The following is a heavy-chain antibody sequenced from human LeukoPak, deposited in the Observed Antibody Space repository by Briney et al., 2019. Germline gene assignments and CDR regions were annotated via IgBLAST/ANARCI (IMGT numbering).Heavy chain of an antibody. CDR2: INPNSGGT. D-gene: IGHD3-10*01. CDR1: GYTFTDYY. Sequence: ASVKVSCKASGYTFTDYYMHWVRQAPGQGLEWMGCINPNSGGTNYAQNFQGRVTMTRDTSISTAYMELSRLRSDDTAVYYCASPSRVYNYASGSYYGAFDIWGQGTMVTVSS. V-gene: IGHV1-2*02. CDR3: ASPSRVYNYASGSYYGAFDI. J-gene: IGHJ3*02.